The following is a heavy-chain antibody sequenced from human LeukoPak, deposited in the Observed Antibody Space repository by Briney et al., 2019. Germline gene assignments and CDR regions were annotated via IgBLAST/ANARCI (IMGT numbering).Heavy chain of an antibody. CDR2: ISGSGDRT. J-gene: IGHJ4*02. CDR3: AKSGLNRFDY. D-gene: IGHD2-15*01. Sequence: GGSLRLSCTASGLTFSDYSMNWVRRAPGKGLEWVSAISGSGDRTYYADSVKGRFTISRDNSKNTLYLQMNSLRAEDTAVYYCAKSGLNRFDYWGQGTLVTVSS. V-gene: IGHV3-23*01. CDR1: GLTFSDYS.